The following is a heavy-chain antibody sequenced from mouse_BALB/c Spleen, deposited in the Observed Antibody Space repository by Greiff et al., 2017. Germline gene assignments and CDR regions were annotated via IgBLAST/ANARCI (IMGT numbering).Heavy chain of an antibody. V-gene: IGHV5-17*02. Sequence: EVHLVESGGGLVQPGGSRKLSCAASGFTFSSFGMHWVRQAPEKGLEWVAYISSGSSTIYYADTVKGRFTISRDNPKNTLFLQMTSLRSEDTAMYYCARSYYRYDGYYAMDYWGQGTSVTVSS. CDR3: ARSYYRYDGYYAMDY. CDR2: ISSGSSTI. CDR1: GFTFSSFG. J-gene: IGHJ4*01. D-gene: IGHD2-14*01.